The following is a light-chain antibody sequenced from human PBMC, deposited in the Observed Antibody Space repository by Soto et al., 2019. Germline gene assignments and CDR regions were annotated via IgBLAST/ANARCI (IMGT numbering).Light chain of an antibody. CDR3: QHYNSYTDA. V-gene: IGKV1-5*03. CDR1: QTISSW. J-gene: IGKJ1*01. Sequence: DIPMTQSPSTLSGSVGDRVTITCRASQTISSWLAWYQQKPGKAPKLLIYKASTLKSGVPSMLSGSGSGTEFTLTSSSLQPDDFATYYCQHYNSYTDAFGQGTKVELK. CDR2: KAS.